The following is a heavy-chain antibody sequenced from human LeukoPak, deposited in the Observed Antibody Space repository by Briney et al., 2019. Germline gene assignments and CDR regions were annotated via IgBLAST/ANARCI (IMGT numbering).Heavy chain of an antibody. CDR1: GFTFSRYA. CDR2: ISGSGGST. Sequence: GGSLRLSCAASGFTFSRYAMSWVRQAPGKGLEWVSVISGSGGSTYYADSVKGRFTISRDNSKNTLYLQMNRLRAEDTAVYYCARTTEGYCRSTSYSWRYYYYMDVWGKGPTVPVSS. D-gene: IGHD2-2*01. CDR3: ARTTEGYCRSTSYSWRYYYYMDV. J-gene: IGHJ6*03. V-gene: IGHV3-23*01.